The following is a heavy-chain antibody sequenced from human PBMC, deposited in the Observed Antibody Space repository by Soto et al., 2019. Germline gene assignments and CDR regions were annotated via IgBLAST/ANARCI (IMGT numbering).Heavy chain of an antibody. V-gene: IGHV3-23*01. J-gene: IGHJ4*02. CDR2: IGGSGGNT. CDR1: GFIFNAYA. Sequence: EVQLLESGGGLVQPGGSLRLSCAASGFIFNAYAMTWVRQAPGKGLEWVSAIGGSGGNTYYAASVKGRFTISRDNSKDTVDLEMNRLRVDDTAVYFCVRVASGYINSADHWGQGILVTVSS. D-gene: IGHD4-4*01. CDR3: VRVASGYINSADH.